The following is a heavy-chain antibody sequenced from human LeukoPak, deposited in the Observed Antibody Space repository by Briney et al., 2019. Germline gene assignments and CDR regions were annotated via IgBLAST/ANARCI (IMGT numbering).Heavy chain of an antibody. CDR1: GYTFTSYG. CDR3: ATMRTYCSSTSCYTHPMDWFDP. V-gene: IGHV1-18*01. D-gene: IGHD2-2*02. J-gene: IGHJ5*02. Sequence: VASVKVSCKASGYTFTSYGISWVRQAPGQGLEWMGYISTYNGHTNYAQKLQGRVTMTTDTSTSTAYMELRSLRSEDTAVYYCATMRTYCSSTSCYTHPMDWFDPWGQGTLVTVSS. CDR2: ISTYNGHT.